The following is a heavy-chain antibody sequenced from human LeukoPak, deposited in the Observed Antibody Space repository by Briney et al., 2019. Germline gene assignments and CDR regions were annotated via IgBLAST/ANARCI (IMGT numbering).Heavy chain of an antibody. V-gene: IGHV3-30*02. J-gene: IGHJ4*02. CDR1: GFTFSSYG. Sequence: GSLRPSCAASGFTFSSYGMHWVRQAPGKGLEWVAFIRYDGSNKYYADSVKGRFTISRDNSKNTLYLQMNSLRAEDTAVYYCAKTWAYYYDSSGYRPIVYWGQGTLVTVSS. CDR3: AKTWAYYYDSSGYRPIVY. CDR2: IRYDGSNK. D-gene: IGHD3-22*01.